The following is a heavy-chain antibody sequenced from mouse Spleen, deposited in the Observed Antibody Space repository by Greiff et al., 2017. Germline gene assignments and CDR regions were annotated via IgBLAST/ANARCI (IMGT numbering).Heavy chain of an antibody. Sequence: QVQLQQPGAELVKPGASVKLSCKASGYTFTSYWMQWVKQRPGQGLEWIGEIDPSDSYTNYNQKFKGKATLTVDTSSSTAYMQLSSLTSEDSAVYYCARGARATFAYWGQGTLVTVSA. J-gene: IGHJ3*01. CDR3: ARGARATFAY. D-gene: IGHD3-1*01. CDR1: GYTFTSYW. CDR2: IDPSDSYT. V-gene: IGHV1-50*01.